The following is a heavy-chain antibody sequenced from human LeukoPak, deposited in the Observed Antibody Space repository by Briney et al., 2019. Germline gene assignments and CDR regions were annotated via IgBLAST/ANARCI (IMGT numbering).Heavy chain of an antibody. Sequence: GASVKVSCKTSGYTFTGYYIHWVRQAPGQGLEWMGWINPNSGGTIYAQKFQGRVTMTRDTSISTAYMELGSLASDDTAVYYCAREKRSAAAGTPGGWWGQGTLVTVSS. J-gene: IGHJ4*02. D-gene: IGHD6-13*01. CDR3: AREKRSAAAGTPGGW. CDR1: GYTFTGYY. V-gene: IGHV1-2*02. CDR2: INPNSGGT.